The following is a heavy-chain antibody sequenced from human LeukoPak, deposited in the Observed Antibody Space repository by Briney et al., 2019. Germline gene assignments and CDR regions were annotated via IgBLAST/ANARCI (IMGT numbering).Heavy chain of an antibody. Sequence: GGSLRLSCEASGFTFRSYWMNWVRQAPGKGLEWVANIKQDGSEKYYVDSVKGRFTISRDNAKNALYLQMNTLRVEDTAVYYCARGERNPIVVPAAIDHWGQGTLVTVSS. V-gene: IGHV3-7*01. CDR3: ARGERNPIVVPAAIDH. CDR2: IKQDGSEK. D-gene: IGHD2-2*01. CDR1: GFTFRSYW. J-gene: IGHJ4*02.